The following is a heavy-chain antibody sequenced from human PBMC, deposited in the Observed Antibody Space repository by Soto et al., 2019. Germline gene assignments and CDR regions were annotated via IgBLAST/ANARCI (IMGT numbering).Heavy chain of an antibody. CDR2: IRSKAYGGTT. CDR3: TRDGRYSGYPPPAF. V-gene: IGHV3-49*03. J-gene: IGHJ4*02. CDR1: GFTFSDYT. Sequence: GGSLRLSCTASGFTFSDYTMSWFHQAPGKGLEWVGFIRSKAYGGTTEHAASVKGRFTISRDDSKSIAYLQMNSLKAEDTAVHHCTRDGRYSGYPPPAFWGQGTLVTVSS. D-gene: IGHD5-12*01.